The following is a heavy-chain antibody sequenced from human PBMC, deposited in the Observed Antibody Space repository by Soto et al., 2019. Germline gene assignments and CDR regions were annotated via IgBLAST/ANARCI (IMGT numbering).Heavy chain of an antibody. CDR1: GDSIRNRNYY. J-gene: IGHJ4*02. CDR3: ESGIELGPSVYYLDF. V-gene: IGHV4-39*01. D-gene: IGHD3-22*01. CDR2: RYDDAST. Sequence: QLQLQESGPGLVKPSETLSLSCSVSGDSIRNRNYYWAWIRQPPGKGLEWIVSRYDDASTFYNPSLKRRVTISKDTSKKQLSLKVTSLTAADTAVYYCESGIELGPSVYYLDFWGQGTRLTVSS.